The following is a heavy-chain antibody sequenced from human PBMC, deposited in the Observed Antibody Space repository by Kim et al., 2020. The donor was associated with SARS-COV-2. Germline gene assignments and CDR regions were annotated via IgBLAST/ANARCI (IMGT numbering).Heavy chain of an antibody. V-gene: IGHV4-34*01. Sequence: SETLSLTCAVYGGSFSGYYWSWIRQPPGKGLEWIGEINHSGSTNYNPSLKSRVTISVDTSKNQFSLKLSSVTAADTAVYYCASVVSRFDPWGQGTLVTVSS. CDR2: INHSGST. D-gene: IGHD3-22*01. CDR3: ASVVSRFDP. CDR1: GGSFSGYY. J-gene: IGHJ5*02.